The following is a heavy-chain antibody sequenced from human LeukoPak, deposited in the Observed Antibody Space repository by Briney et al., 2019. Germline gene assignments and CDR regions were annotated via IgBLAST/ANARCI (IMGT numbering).Heavy chain of an antibody. CDR1: GFTFSSYA. V-gene: IGHV3-23*01. D-gene: IGHD7-27*01. Sequence: GGSLRLSCVVSGFTFSSYAMSWVRQAPGKGLEWVSGISGSGGSTYYADSVKGRFTISRDNYKNTLSLQMNSLRVEDMAVYYCAKDGDDGIESWGQGTLVTVSS. CDR3: AKDGDDGIES. J-gene: IGHJ4*02. CDR2: ISGSGGST.